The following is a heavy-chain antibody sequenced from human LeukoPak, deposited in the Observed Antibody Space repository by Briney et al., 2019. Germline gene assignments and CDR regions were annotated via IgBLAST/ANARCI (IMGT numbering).Heavy chain of an antibody. CDR1: GNTFTDYY. J-gene: IGHJ3*02. V-gene: IGHV1-2*02. CDR2: NNPSSGGT. Sequence: ASVKVSCKASGNTFTDYYIHWVRQAPGQGFEWMGWNNPSSGGTNYAQKSQGRVTMTRDTSISTAYMELSRLRSDDTAVYYCATLDAFDIWGQGTMVTVSS. CDR3: ATLDAFDI.